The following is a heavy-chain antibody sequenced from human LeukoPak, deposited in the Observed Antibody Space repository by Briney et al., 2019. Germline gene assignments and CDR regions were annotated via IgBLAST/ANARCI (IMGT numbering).Heavy chain of an antibody. CDR3: VRVANESCRSSPCYRHFYY. CDR2: INTYGTIT. Sequence: GGSLRLSCAAHGFPFSSYWVHWVRQVPGKVLVSVSRINTYGTITTYAASVKDRFKVPRDHARLTVYLQTHSLRPEETAVYYCVRVANESCRSSPCYRHFYYWGQGTLDSVST. V-gene: IGHV3-74*01. D-gene: IGHD2-2*01. J-gene: IGHJ4*02. CDR1: GFPFSSYW.